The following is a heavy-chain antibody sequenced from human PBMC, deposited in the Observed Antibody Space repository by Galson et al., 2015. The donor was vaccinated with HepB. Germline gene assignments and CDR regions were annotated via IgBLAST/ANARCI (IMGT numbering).Heavy chain of an antibody. CDR3: AEDCSGGSCHSGYFQH. Sequence: SVKVSCKASGGTFSSYAISWVRQAPGQGLEWMGGIIPIFGTANYAQKFQGRVTITADESTSTAYMELSSLRSEDTAVYYCAEDCSGGSCHSGYFQHWGQGTLVTVSS. CDR2: IIPIFGTA. V-gene: IGHV1-69*13. D-gene: IGHD2-15*01. J-gene: IGHJ1*01. CDR1: GGTFSSYA.